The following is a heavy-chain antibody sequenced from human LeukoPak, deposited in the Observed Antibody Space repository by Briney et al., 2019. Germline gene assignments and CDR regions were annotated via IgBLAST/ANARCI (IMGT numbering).Heavy chain of an antibody. J-gene: IGHJ4*02. CDR1: GGSISSSSYY. V-gene: IGHV4-39*01. D-gene: IGHD4-17*01. Sequence: SETLSLTCTVSGGSISSSSYYWGWIRQPPGKGLEWIGSIYYSGSTYYNPSLKSRVTISVDTSKNQFSLKLSSVTAADTAVYYCARHGDDFDYWGQGTLVTVSS. CDR2: IYYSGST. CDR3: ARHGDDFDY.